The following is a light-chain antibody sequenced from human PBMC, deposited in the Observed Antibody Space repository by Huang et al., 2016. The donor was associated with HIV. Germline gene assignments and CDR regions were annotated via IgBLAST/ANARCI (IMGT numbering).Light chain of an antibody. J-gene: IGKJ4*01. CDR2: GAS. CDR3: QQYNNWPLT. V-gene: IGKV3-15*01. Sequence: EVVMTQSPATLSVSPGERATLSCRASQIIGSKLAWYGQKPGQAPRLLIYGASTRATGIPDRFSGSGSVTEFTLTISSLQSEDFVVYYCQQYNNWPLTFGGGTKVEIK. CDR1: QIIGSK.